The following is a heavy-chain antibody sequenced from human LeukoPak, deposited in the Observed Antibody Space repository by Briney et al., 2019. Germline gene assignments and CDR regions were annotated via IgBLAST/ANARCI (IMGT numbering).Heavy chain of an antibody. J-gene: IGHJ6*03. CDR3: TRQDDFWSEYMDV. Sequence: GGSLKLSCAASGFTFSGSAMHWVRQASGKGLEWVGRIRSKANSYATAYAASVKGRFTISRDNSKNTAYLQMNSLKTEDTAVYYCTRQDDFWSEYMDVWGKGTTVTVSS. D-gene: IGHD3-3*01. V-gene: IGHV3-73*01. CDR2: IRSKANSYAT. CDR1: GFTFSGSA.